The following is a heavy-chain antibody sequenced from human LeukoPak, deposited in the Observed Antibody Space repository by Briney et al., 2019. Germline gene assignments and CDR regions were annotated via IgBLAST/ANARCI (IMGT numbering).Heavy chain of an antibody. J-gene: IGHJ4*02. CDR3: ARDTPGIAASVNGG. CDR1: GFTVGNNY. Sequence: PGGSLRLSCTASGFTVGNNYMNWARQAPGKGLEWVSLIYSGGSTYYADSVKGRFTISRDNSKNTLYLQMNSLRAEDTAVYYCARDTPGIAASVNGGWGQGTLVTVSS. D-gene: IGHD6-13*01. V-gene: IGHV3-53*01. CDR2: IYSGGST.